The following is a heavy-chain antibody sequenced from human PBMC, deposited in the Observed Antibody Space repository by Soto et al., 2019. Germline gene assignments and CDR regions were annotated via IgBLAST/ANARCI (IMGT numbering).Heavy chain of an antibody. CDR2: IYYSGST. V-gene: IGHV4-59*08. Sequence: SETLSLTCTVSGGSISSYYWSWIRQPPGKGLEWIGYIYYSGSTNYNPSLKSRVTISVDTSKNHFSLNLSSVTAADTAVYYCAIGQDIARTCSGGSCYARGYYYYMDVWGKGTTVTVSS. J-gene: IGHJ6*03. D-gene: IGHD2-15*01. CDR1: GGSISSYY. CDR3: AIGQDIARTCSGGSCYARGYYYYMDV.